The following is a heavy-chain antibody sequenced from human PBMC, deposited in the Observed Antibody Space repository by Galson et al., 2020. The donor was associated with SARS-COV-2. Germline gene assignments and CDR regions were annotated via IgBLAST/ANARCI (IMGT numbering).Heavy chain of an antibody. CDR1: GGSFRNYY. D-gene: IGHD1-26*01. CDR3: ARGAEEWRIIVGVASDFSYVDV. V-gene: IGHV4-34*01. CDR2: IKHRVST. Sequence: LETPSLTCAVSGGSFRNYYWTWIRQSPEKGLEWLGEIKHRVSTNYNPSLTSRVAMTVDASKNQFSLRLSSVTAADPAVYYCARGAEEWRIIVGVASDFSYVDVWGSGTTVAVSS. J-gene: IGHJ6*03.